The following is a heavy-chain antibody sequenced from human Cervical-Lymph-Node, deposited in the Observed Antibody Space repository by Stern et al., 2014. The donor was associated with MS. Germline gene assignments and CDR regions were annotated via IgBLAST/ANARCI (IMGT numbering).Heavy chain of an antibody. D-gene: IGHD3-22*01. Sequence: QVTLKESGPALVKPTQTLTLTCTFSGFSLYTTGMRVNWIRQRPGKALEWLARLDWDDDEFYSTSLKTRLTISKATSRNQVVLTMTNMDPVDTATYYCARMALYYDTSGYYYFDYWGQGILVTVSS. CDR3: ARMALYYDTSGYYYFDY. CDR2: LDWDDDE. V-gene: IGHV2-70*04. CDR1: GFSLYTTGMR. J-gene: IGHJ4*02.